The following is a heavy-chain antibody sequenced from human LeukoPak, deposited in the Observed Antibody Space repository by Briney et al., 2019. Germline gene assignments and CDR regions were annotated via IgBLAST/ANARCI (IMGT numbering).Heavy chain of an antibody. J-gene: IGHJ5*02. Sequence: ASVKVSCKASGYTFTVYYMHWVRQAPGQGLEWMGWINPNSGGTNYAQKLQGRVTMTRDTSITTAYMELSRLRSDDTAVYFCARDSYCRGINCYAFDPWGQGTLVTVSS. CDR2: INPNSGGT. CDR3: ARDSYCRGINCYAFDP. CDR1: GYTFTVYY. V-gene: IGHV1-2*02. D-gene: IGHD2-2*01.